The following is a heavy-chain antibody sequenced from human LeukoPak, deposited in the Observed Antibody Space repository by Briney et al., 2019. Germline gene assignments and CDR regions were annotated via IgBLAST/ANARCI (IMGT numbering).Heavy chain of an antibody. V-gene: IGHV4-34*01. Sequence: SETLSLTCAVYGGSFSGYYWSWIRQPPGKGLEWIGEIYHSGNTNYNPSLKSRVIISVDRSKNQFSLKVSSVTAADTAVYYCASLGPRKTTDYWGQGTLVTVSS. CDR3: ASLGPRKTTDY. CDR2: IYHSGNT. J-gene: IGHJ4*02. CDR1: GGSFSGYY. D-gene: IGHD1-14*01.